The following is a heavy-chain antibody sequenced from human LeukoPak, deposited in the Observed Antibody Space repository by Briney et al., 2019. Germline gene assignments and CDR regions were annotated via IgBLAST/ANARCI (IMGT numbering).Heavy chain of an antibody. J-gene: IGHJ6*03. Sequence: SVKVSCKASGGTFRTFAISWVRQAPGQGLEWMGGIIPIFGIPDSAQKFQGRLTITADESTTTAYMELSSLRPDDTAIYYCGLSGNYYYYYMDVWGKGTTVTISS. CDR2: IIPIFGIP. V-gene: IGHV1-69*13. D-gene: IGHD6-25*01. CDR1: GGTFRTFA. CDR3: GLSGNYYYYYMDV.